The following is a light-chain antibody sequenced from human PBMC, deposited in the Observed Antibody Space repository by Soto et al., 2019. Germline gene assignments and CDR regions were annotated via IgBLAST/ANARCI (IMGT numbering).Light chain of an antibody. CDR3: QQYNNWPPT. Sequence: EIVMTQSPATLSVSPGERATLSCRASQSVSSNLAWYQQKPGQAPRLLIYGASTRATGIPARFSGSGSGTEFTLAISSLQSEDFAVYYCQQYNNWPPTFDQETKVEIK. V-gene: IGKV3-15*01. J-gene: IGKJ1*01. CDR1: QSVSSN. CDR2: GAS.